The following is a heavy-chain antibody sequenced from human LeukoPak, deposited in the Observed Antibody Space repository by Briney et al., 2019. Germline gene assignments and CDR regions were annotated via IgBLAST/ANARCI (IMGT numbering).Heavy chain of an antibody. V-gene: IGHV4-59*01. CDR1: GGSISSYY. CDR2: IYYSGST. Sequence: SETLSLTCTVSGGSISSYYWSWIRQPPGKGLEWIGYIYYSGSTNYNPSLKSRVTVSVDTSKNQFSLKLSSVTAADTAVYYCARDPSGSGLYYGMDVWGQGTTVTVSS. CDR3: ARDPSGSGLYYGMDV. J-gene: IGHJ6*02. D-gene: IGHD6-19*01.